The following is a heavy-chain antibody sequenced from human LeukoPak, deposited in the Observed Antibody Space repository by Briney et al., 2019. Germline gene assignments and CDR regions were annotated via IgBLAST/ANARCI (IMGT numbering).Heavy chain of an antibody. V-gene: IGHV1-2*06. D-gene: IGHD3-10*02. CDR1: GYTFTGYY. J-gene: IGHJ3*02. Sequence: ASVKVSCKPSGYTFTGYYMHWVRQAPGQGLGWMGRINPNSGGTNYAQKFQGRVTMTRDTSISTAYMELSRLRSDDTAVYYCARRITMWNAFDIWGQGTMVTVSS. CDR3: ARRITMWNAFDI. CDR2: INPNSGGT.